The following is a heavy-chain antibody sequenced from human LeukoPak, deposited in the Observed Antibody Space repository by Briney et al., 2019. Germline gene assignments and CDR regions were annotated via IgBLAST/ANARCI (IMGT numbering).Heavy chain of an antibody. V-gene: IGHV4-34*01. CDR3: ARRRMTRSKPNNRNWFDP. CDR1: GGSFSGYY. CDR2: INHSGST. J-gene: IGHJ5*02. Sequence: SETLSLTCAVYGGSFSGYYWSWIRQPPGKGLEWIGEINHSGSTNYNPSLKSRVTISVDTSKNQFSLKLSSVTAADTAVYYCARRRMTRSKPNNRNWFDPWGQGTLVTVSS. D-gene: IGHD1/OR15-1a*01.